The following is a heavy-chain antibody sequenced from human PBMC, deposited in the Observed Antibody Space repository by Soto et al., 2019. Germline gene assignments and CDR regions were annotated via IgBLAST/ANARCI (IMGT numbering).Heavy chain of an antibody. D-gene: IGHD3-3*01. J-gene: IGHJ4*02. CDR2: ISAYNGNT. Sequence: ASVYVSCKASGYTIPSQGISWVRQAPGQGLEWMGWISAYNGNTNYAQKLQGRVTMTTDTSTSTAYMELRSLRSDDTAVYYCARDRGYDFWSCYYSEGDLTQVLAYWAQGTLDLGSS. CDR3: ARDRGYDFWSCYYSEGDLTQVLAY. CDR1: GYTIPSQG. V-gene: IGHV1-18*01.